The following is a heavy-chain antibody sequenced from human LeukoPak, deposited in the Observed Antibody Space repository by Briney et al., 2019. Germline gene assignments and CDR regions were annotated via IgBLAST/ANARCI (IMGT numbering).Heavy chain of an antibody. CDR2: IYYSGST. Sequence: SETLSLTCTVSGGSISSSNYYWGWIRQPPGKGLEWIGSIYYSGSTYHNPSLKSRVTISVDKSKNQFSLKLSSVTAADTAVYYCAREVEGSGSSYNWFDPWGQGTLVTVSS. J-gene: IGHJ5*02. CDR3: AREVEGSGSSYNWFDP. V-gene: IGHV4-39*07. CDR1: GGSISSSNYY. D-gene: IGHD3-10*01.